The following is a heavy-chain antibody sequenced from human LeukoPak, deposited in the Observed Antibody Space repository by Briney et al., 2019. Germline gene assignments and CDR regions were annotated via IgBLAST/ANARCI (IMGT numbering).Heavy chain of an antibody. CDR3: AIVRSGSYFDY. CDR2: INAGNGNT. CDR1: GYTFTSYA. J-gene: IGHJ4*02. D-gene: IGHD3-22*01. Sequence: GASVKVSCKASGYTFTSYAMHWVRQAPGQRLEWMGWINAGNGNTKYSQKFQGRVTMTTDTSTSTAYMELRSLRSDDTAVYYCAIVRSGSYFDYWGQGTLVTVSS. V-gene: IGHV1-3*01.